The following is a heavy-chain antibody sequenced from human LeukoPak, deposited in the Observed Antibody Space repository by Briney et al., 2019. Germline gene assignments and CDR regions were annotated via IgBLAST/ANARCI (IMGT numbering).Heavy chain of an antibody. Sequence: ASVKVSCKASGYTFTTYAISWVRQAPGQGLEWMGWINTNTGNPTYAQGFFTGRYVFSLDTSVNTAYLQITGLKADDTAVYYCGRDPKLGIRGYTYGYIDFWGQGTLVTVAS. V-gene: IGHV7-4-1*02. CDR2: INTNTGNP. CDR3: GRDPKLGIRGYTYGYIDF. CDR1: GYTFTTYA. J-gene: IGHJ4*02. D-gene: IGHD5-18*01.